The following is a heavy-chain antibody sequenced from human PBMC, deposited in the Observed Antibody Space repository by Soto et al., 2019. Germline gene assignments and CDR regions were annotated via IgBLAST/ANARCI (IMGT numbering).Heavy chain of an antibody. CDR3: AKAFGEDDYVWGSYRPMGYFDY. CDR2: ISGSGGST. D-gene: IGHD3-16*02. CDR1: GFTFSSYA. V-gene: IGHV3-23*01. J-gene: IGHJ4*02. Sequence: GGSLRLSCAASGFTFSSYAMSWVRQAPGKGLEWVSAISGSGGSTYYADSVKGRFTISRDNSKNTLYLQMNSLRAEDTAVYYCAKAFGEDDYVWGSYRPMGYFDYWGQGTLVTVSS.